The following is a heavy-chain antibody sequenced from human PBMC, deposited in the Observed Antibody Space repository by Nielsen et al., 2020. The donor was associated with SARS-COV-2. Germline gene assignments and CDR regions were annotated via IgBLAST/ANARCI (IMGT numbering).Heavy chain of an antibody. CDR1: GFIFSEYY. CDR3: ARDPYYGSGTFRFYGMDL. J-gene: IGHJ6*02. Sequence: GESLKISCAASGFIFSEYYMGWIRQAPGKGLEWLSYISSSGSTIYYADSVRGRFTISRDNAKKSLYLQMDSLRAEDTALYYCARDPYYGSGTFRFYGMDLWGQGTTVTVSS. D-gene: IGHD3-10*01. CDR2: ISSSGSTI. V-gene: IGHV3-11*04.